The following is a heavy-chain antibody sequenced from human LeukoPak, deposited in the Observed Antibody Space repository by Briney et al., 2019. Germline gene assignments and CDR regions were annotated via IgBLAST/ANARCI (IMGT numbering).Heavy chain of an antibody. J-gene: IGHJ6*03. V-gene: IGHV4-39*07. D-gene: IGHD1-26*01. CDR1: GGSISSSSYY. CDR2: IYYSGRT. Sequence: SETLSLTCTVSGGSISSSSYYWGWIRQPPGKGLEWIGSIYYSGRTYYNPSLKSRVTISVDTSKNQFSLKLRSVTAADTAVYYCARNSGSPKDYYYYMDVWGKGTTVTVSS. CDR3: ARNSGSPKDYYYYMDV.